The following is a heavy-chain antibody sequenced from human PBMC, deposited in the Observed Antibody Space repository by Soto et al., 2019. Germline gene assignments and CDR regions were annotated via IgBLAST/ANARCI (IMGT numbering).Heavy chain of an antibody. J-gene: IGHJ3*01. CDR2: ITHSGTT. Sequence: QVQLQQWGAGLVKPSGTLSLICAVSGGSLSGNCWSWVRQTPGKGPEWIGEITHSGTTNYNPSLKSRFTRSLVMSKNQFSLNLISVTAADTAVYYCAIFASGTIFQHVVRRAFDVWGQGTMVTVSS. V-gene: IGHV4-34*01. CDR3: AIFASGTIFQHVVRRAFDV. D-gene: IGHD2-21*01. CDR1: GGSLSGNC.